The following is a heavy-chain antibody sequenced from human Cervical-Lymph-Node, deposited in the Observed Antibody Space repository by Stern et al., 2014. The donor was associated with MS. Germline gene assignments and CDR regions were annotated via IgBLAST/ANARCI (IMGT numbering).Heavy chain of an antibody. D-gene: IGHD6-13*01. V-gene: IGHV3-30-3*01. CDR1: RFTFSSYA. CDR3: ARDLRIAAAEGSYWFDP. CDR2: ISYDGSNK. J-gene: IGHJ5*02. Sequence: VQLVESGGGVVQPGRSLRLSCAASRFTFSSYAMHWVRQAPGKGLEWVAVISYDGSNKYYADSVKGRFTISRDHSQDTLHLHMNSLRAEDTAVYYCARDLRIAAAEGSYWFDPWGQGTLVTVSS.